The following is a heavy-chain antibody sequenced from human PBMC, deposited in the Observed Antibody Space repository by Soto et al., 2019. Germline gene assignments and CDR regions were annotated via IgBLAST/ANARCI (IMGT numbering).Heavy chain of an antibody. CDR2: INPSGGST. Sequence: QVQLVQSGAEVKKPGASVKVSCKASGYTFTSYYMHWVRQAPGQGLEWMGIINPSGGSTSYAQKLQVRGTMTRDTSTSTVYMELSRLRSEDTAVYYCARGRYSGSPLGYFDYWGQGTLVTVSS. D-gene: IGHD1-26*01. J-gene: IGHJ4*02. V-gene: IGHV1-46*01. CDR3: ARGRYSGSPLGYFDY. CDR1: GYTFTSYY.